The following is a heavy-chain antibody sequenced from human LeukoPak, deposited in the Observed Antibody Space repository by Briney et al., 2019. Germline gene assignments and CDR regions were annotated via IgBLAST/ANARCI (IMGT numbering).Heavy chain of an antibody. CDR1: GFTFSSYE. CDR2: ISSSGSTI. V-gene: IGHV3-48*03. D-gene: IGHD3-10*01. CDR3: ARDNRGGGFDP. Sequence: GGSLRLSCAASGFTFSSYEMNWVRQAPGKGLEWVSYISSSGSTIYYADSVKGRFTISRDNAKNSLYLQMNSLRAEDTALYYCARDNRGGGFDPWGQGTLVTVSS. J-gene: IGHJ5*02.